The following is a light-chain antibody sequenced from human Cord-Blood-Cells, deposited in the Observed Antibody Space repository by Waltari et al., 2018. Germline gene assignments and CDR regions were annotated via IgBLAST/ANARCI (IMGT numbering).Light chain of an antibody. CDR1: PGISNY. J-gene: IGKJ3*01. Sequence: DIQMTQSPSSLSASVGDRVTITGRASPGISNYLAWYQQTPRKVPKLLIYAASTLQSGGPSRFSGSGSGTDFTLTISSLQPEYVATYYCQKYNSAPFTFGPGTKVDIK. CDR2: AAS. CDR3: QKYNSAPFT. V-gene: IGKV1-27*01.